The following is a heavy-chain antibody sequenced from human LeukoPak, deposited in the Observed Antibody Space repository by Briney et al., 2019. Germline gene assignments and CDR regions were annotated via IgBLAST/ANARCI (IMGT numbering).Heavy chain of an antibody. Sequence: PSETLSLTCTVSRGAINNYYWSWIRQPPGKGLEWIGYIYSSGSTNYNPSLKSRVTISVVTSKNQFSLKLSSVTAADTAVYFCGRHQHSCNGSSCYPNWFDPWGQGILVTVSS. J-gene: IGHJ5*02. CDR3: GRHQHSCNGSSCYPNWFDP. CDR2: IYSSGST. CDR1: RGAINNYY. D-gene: IGHD2-15*01. V-gene: IGHV4-59*08.